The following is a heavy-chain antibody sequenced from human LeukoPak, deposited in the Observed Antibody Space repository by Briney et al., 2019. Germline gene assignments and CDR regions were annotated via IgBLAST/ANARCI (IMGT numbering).Heavy chain of an antibody. Sequence: GGSLRLSCVVSGFTFSDYHMNWVRQAPGKGLEWVSSISTSNSYIYYADSVKGRFTISRDNAKNSLYLQMNSLRAEDTAVYYCARATGSGWVRRYYYYYYMDVWGKGTTVTISS. CDR1: GFTFSDYH. D-gene: IGHD6-19*01. V-gene: IGHV3-21*04. CDR3: ARATGSGWVRRYYYYYYMDV. CDR2: ISTSNSYI. J-gene: IGHJ6*03.